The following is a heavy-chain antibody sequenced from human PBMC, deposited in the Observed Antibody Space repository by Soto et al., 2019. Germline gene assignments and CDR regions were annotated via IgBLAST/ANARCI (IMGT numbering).Heavy chain of an antibody. V-gene: IGHV3-23*01. CDR1: GFTFSSYA. CDR3: ATGRGVNCYDAMDV. J-gene: IGHJ6*02. CDR2: ISGSGGST. D-gene: IGHD3-10*01. Sequence: EVQLLESGGGLVQPVGSLRLSCAASGFTFSSYAMSWVRQAPGKELEWVSAISGSGGSTYYADSVKGRFTISRDNSKNTMCLQMDGLRAEDTAVYYCATGRGVNCYDAMDVWGQGTTVTVSS.